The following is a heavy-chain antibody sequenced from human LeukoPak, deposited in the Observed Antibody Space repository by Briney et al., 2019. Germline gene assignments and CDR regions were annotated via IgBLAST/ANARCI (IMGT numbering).Heavy chain of an antibody. V-gene: IGHV3-21*06. CDR2: ISSSSDHI. J-gene: IGHJ4*02. Sequence: AGGSLRLSCAASGSTFSSYSMNWVRQAPGKGLEWVSSISSSSDHIAYADSVKGRFAISRDNAKNSLYLQMNGLRAEDTAVYYCARDPAEADCWGQGTLVTVSS. CDR1: GSTFSSYS. CDR3: ARDPAEADC.